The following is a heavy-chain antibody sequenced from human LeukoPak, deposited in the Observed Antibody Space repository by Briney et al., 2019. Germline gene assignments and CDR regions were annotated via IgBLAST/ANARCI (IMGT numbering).Heavy chain of an antibody. J-gene: IGHJ4*02. CDR3: ARVGGVGATGILDY. V-gene: IGHV1-69*05. CDR1: GGTFSSYA. Sequence: SVKVSCKASGGTFSSYAISWVRQAPGQGLEWMGGIIPIFGTANYAQKFQGRVTITTDESTSTAYMELSSLRSEDTAVYYCARVGGVGATGILDYWGQGTLVTVSS. D-gene: IGHD1-26*01. CDR2: IIPIFGTA.